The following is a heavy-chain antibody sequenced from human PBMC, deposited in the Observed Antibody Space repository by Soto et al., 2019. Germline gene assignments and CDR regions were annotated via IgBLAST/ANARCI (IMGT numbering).Heavy chain of an antibody. CDR1: GFTFSSYG. CDR2: IGYDGSNK. J-gene: IGHJ4*02. CDR3: ARDSGGSGSFDY. Sequence: QVQLVESGGGVVQPGRSLRLSCAASGFTFSSYGMHWVRQAPGKGLEWVAVIGYDGSNKYYADSVKGRFTISRDNSKNTLYLQMNSLRAEDTAVYYCARDSGGSGSFDYWGQGTLVTVSS. D-gene: IGHD3-10*01. V-gene: IGHV3-33*01.